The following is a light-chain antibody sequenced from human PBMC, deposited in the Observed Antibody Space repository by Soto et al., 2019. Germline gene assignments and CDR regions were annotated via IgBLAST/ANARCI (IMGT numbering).Light chain of an antibody. V-gene: IGKV3-20*01. CDR2: GAS. Sequence: EIVLTQSPGTLSLSPGERATLSCRASQSVAFTSLAWCQQKPGQAPRLLIYGASNRATGIPDRFSGSGSGTDFTLTISRLEPEDFAVYYCQHYGSSPPITFGQGTRLDIK. CDR3: QHYGSSPPIT. CDR1: QSVAFTS. J-gene: IGKJ5*01.